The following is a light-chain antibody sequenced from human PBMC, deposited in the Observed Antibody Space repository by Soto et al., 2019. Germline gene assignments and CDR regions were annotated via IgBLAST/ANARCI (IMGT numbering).Light chain of an antibody. CDR3: QQRSNGPAYT. Sequence: EVVLTQSPATLSLSPGERATLSCMASQSVSSHLAWYQQKLGQAPRLLIYDASNRATGIPGRFSGSGSGTDFTLTISSREPEDFAVYYCQQRSNGPAYTFGQGTRLDIK. J-gene: IGKJ2*01. CDR2: DAS. V-gene: IGKV3-11*01. CDR1: QSVSSH.